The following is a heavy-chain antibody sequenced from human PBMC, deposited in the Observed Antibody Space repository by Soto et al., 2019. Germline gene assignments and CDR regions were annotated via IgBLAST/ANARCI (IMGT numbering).Heavy chain of an antibody. V-gene: IGHV3-23*01. Sequence: EVQLLDSGGALVQPGGSLRLSCAASTFTLSSYVMNWVRQAPGKGLEWVSGIGGSGTNTYYADSVKGRFTISRDNSKNTMYLQMTGRRAEDTAIYLCATGWLDLWGPGTLVTVSS. J-gene: IGHJ5*02. CDR3: ATGWLDL. CDR2: IGGSGTNT. CDR1: TFTLSSYV.